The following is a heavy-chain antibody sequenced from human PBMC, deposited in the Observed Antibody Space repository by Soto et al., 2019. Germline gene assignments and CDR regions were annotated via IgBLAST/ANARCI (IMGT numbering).Heavy chain of an antibody. D-gene: IGHD3-3*01. CDR3: ARNSGDYDFWSGYYYYYYGMDV. CDR2: IKQDGSEK. CDR1: GFTLSSYW. J-gene: IGHJ6*02. Sequence: PGGSLRLSCAASGFTLSSYWMSWVRQAPGKGLEWVANIKQDGSEKYYVDSVKGRFTISRDNAKNSLYLQMNSLRAEDTAVYYCARNSGDYDFWSGYYYYYYGMDVWGQGTTVT. V-gene: IGHV3-7*03.